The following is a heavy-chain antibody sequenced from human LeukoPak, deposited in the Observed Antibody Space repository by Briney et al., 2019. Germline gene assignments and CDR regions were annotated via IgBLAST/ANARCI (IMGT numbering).Heavy chain of an antibody. CDR2: ISGSGGST. Sequence: PGGSLRLSCAASGFTFSSYAMSWVRQAPGKGLEWVSAISGSGGSTYYADSVKGRFTISRDKSKNTLYLQMNSLRAEDTAVYYCAKFSAYYYDSSGYDYWGQGTLVTVSS. D-gene: IGHD3-22*01. CDR1: GFTFSSYA. V-gene: IGHV3-23*01. CDR3: AKFSAYYYDSSGYDY. J-gene: IGHJ4*02.